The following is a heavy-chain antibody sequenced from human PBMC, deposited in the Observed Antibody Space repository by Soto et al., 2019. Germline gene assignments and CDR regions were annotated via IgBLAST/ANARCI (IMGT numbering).Heavy chain of an antibody. V-gene: IGHV3-66*01. D-gene: IGHD5-12*01. J-gene: IGHJ3*02. CDR2: IYSGGST. Sequence: PGGSMRLSWAASGFTVSSNYMSWVRQAPGKGLEWVSVIYSGGSTYYADSVKGRFTISRDNSKNTLYLQMNSLRAEDTAVYYCARDLTGVATITAFDIWGQGTMVTVSS. CDR3: ARDLTGVATITAFDI. CDR1: GFTVSSNY.